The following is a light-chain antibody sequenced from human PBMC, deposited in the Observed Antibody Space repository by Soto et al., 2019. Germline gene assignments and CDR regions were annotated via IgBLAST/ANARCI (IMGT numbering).Light chain of an antibody. J-gene: IGKJ1*01. CDR1: QSIRYW. CDR2: DAS. Sequence: DIKMSKSPSTLSASVGDRATITCRASQSIRYWVAWYQHKPGKAPKLLIYDASTLESGVPTRFSGSGSGTEFTLTISSLHPDDFATYYCQQYNILSTFGQGTKV. CDR3: QQYNILST. V-gene: IGKV1-5*01.